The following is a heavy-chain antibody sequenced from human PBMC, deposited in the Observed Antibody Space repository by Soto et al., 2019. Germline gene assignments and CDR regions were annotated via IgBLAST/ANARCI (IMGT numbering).Heavy chain of an antibody. V-gene: IGHV3-15*01. CDR1: GFTFNIAW. CDR3: TSWAGSS. D-gene: IGHD6-13*01. CDR2: IKRKSDGGTT. J-gene: IGHJ4*02. Sequence: EVQLVESGGGLVKPGGSLRLSCAASGFTFNIAWMSWVRQAPGKGLEWVGRIKRKSDGGTTDYAAPVKGRFTMSRDDSKNTLYLQMNSLKTEDTAVYYCTSWAGSSWGQGTLVTVSS.